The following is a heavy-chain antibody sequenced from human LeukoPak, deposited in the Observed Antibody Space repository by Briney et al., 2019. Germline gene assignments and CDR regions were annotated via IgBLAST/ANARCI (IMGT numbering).Heavy chain of an antibody. CDR3: ASSLGGYYYYYMDV. D-gene: IGHD3-16*01. CDR1: GGSFSGYY. V-gene: IGHV4-34*01. J-gene: IGHJ6*03. CDR2: INHSGST. Sequence: SETLSLTCAVYGGSFSGYYWSWIRQPPGKGLEWIGEINHSGSTNYNPSLKSRVTISVDTSKNQFSLKLSSVTAADTAVYYCASSLGGYYYYYMDVWGKGTTVTVSS.